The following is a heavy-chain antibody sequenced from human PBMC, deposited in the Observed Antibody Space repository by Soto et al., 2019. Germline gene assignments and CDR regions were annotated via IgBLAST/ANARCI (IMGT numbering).Heavy chain of an antibody. V-gene: IGHV4-59*01. J-gene: IGHJ3*02. Sequence: SETLSLTCTVSGGSISSYYWSWIRQPPGKGLEWIGYIYYSGSTNYNPSLKSRVTISVDTSKNQFSLKLSSVTAADTAVYYCARVGFCSSTSCYIVEAFDIWGQGTMVTVSS. CDR1: GGSISSYY. CDR3: ARVGFCSSTSCYIVEAFDI. CDR2: IYYSGST. D-gene: IGHD2-2*02.